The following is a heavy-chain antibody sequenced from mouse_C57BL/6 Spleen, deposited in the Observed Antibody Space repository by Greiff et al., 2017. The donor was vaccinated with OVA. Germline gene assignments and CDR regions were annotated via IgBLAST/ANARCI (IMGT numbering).Heavy chain of an antibody. CDR3: ARDYGSSYYYAMDY. J-gene: IGHJ4*01. CDR1: GYTFTDYY. V-gene: IGHV1-26*01. CDR2: INPNNGGT. D-gene: IGHD1-1*01. Sequence: VQLQQSGPELVKPGASVKISCKASGYTFTDYYMNWVKQSHGKSLEWIGDINPNNGGTSYNQKFKGKATLTVDKSSSTAYMELRSLTSEDSAVYDCARDYGSSYYYAMDYWGQGTSVTVSS.